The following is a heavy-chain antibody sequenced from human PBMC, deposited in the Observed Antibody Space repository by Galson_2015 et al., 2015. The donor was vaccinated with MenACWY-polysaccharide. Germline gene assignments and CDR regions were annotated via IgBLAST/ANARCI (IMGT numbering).Heavy chain of an antibody. J-gene: IGHJ4*02. D-gene: IGHD6-13*01. Sequence: SLRLSCAASGFSLTSYAVNWVRQAPGKGLEWAGVISGSGIDIRYADSVKGRFIISRDTSKSTLYLQMDSVRAEDTAKYYCAKSSQWGAAAVGSFDHWGQGTLVTVSS. V-gene: IGHV3-23*01. CDR1: GFSLTSYA. CDR2: ISGSGIDI. CDR3: AKSSQWGAAAVGSFDH.